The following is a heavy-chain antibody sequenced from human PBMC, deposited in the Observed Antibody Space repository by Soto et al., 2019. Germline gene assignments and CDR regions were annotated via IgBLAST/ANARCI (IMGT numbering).Heavy chain of an antibody. CDR3: ARGSSIAGLYYGMDV. J-gene: IGHJ6*02. CDR2: NYYSGIN. D-gene: IGHD6-6*01. CDR1: GGSISSGGYY. V-gene: IGHV4-31*03. Sequence: QVQLQESGPGLVKPSQTLSLTCTVSGGSISSGGYYWTWIRQHPGKGLEWIGYNYYSGINYYNQSLKSRVTISLDTSKNPFSLKLSSVTAADTAVYYCARGSSIAGLYYGMDVWGQGTTVTVSS.